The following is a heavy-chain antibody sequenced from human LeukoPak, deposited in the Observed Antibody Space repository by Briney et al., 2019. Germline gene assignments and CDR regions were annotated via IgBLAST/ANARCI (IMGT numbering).Heavy chain of an antibody. CDR3: ARLTYGDYILDY. V-gene: IGHV4-59*01. CDR2: IYYSGST. Sequence: SETLSLTCTVSGGSISSYYWSWIRQPPGKGLEWIGYIYYSGSTNYNPSLKSRVTISVDTSKNQFSLKLSSVTAADTAVYYCARLTYGDYILDYWGQGTPVTVSS. D-gene: IGHD4-17*01. J-gene: IGHJ4*02. CDR1: GGSISSYY.